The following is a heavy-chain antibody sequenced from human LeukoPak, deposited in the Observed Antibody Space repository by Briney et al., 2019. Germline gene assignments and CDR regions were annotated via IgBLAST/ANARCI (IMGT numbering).Heavy chain of an antibody. CDR2: INPNSGGT. J-gene: IGHJ4*02. Sequence: ASVKVSCKASGYTFTGYYMHWVRQAPGQGLEWMGWINPNSGGTNYAQKFQGWVTMTRDTSISTAYMELSRLRSDDTAVYYCAKHYYGSGSPFDYWGQGTLVTVSS. V-gene: IGHV1-2*04. CDR3: AKHYYGSGSPFDY. D-gene: IGHD3-10*01. CDR1: GYTFTGYY.